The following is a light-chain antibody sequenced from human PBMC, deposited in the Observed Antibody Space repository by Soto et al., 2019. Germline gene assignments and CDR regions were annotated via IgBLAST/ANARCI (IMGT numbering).Light chain of an antibody. CDR3: QKYGTSLT. CDR1: QSDNNFY. J-gene: IGKJ4*01. CDR2: DAT. V-gene: IGKV3-20*01. Sequence: EIVLTQSPGTLSLSPGERATLSCRASQSDNNFYLAGYQQKPGQAPRLLIYDATSRATGIPDRFSGSGSGTDFTLTISRVEPEDFAVYYCQKYGTSLTFGGGTQVEIK.